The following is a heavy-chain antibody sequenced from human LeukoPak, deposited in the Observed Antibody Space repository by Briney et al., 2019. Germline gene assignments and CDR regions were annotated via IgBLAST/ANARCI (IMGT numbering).Heavy chain of an antibody. CDR1: GGSFSGYY. CDR3: AREGGHSSSWSSLEGAFDI. D-gene: IGHD6-13*01. J-gene: IGHJ3*02. Sequence: SETLSLTCAVYGGSFSGYYWSWIRQPPGKGLEWIGEINHSGSTNYNPSLKSRVTISVDTSKNQFSLKLSSVTAADTAVYYCAREGGHSSSWSSLEGAFDIWGQGAMVTVSS. CDR2: INHSGST. V-gene: IGHV4-34*01.